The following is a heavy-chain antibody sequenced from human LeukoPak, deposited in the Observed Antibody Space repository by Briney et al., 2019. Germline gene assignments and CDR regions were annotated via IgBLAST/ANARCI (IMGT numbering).Heavy chain of an antibody. CDR2: ISWNSGSI. CDR3: AKGVSYSSSEGAFDI. Sequence: GRSLRLSCAASGFTFDDYAMHWVRQAPGKGLEWVSAISWNSGSIGYADSVKGRFTISRDNAKNSLYLQMNSLRAEDTALYYCAKGVSYSSSEGAFDIWGQGTMVTVSS. J-gene: IGHJ3*02. CDR1: GFTFDDYA. V-gene: IGHV3-9*01. D-gene: IGHD6-13*01.